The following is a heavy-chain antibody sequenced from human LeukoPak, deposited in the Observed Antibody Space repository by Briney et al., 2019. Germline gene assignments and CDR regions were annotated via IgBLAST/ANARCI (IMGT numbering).Heavy chain of an antibody. CDR2: IVGGAGGT. D-gene: IGHD5-18*01. V-gene: IGHV3-23*01. CDR1: GFTFSSHD. CDR3: ARDTAMVLDY. J-gene: IGHJ4*02. Sequence: GGSLRLSCAASGFTFSSHDMSWVRQAPGKGLEWVSGIVGGAGGTYYADSVKGRFTISRDNSKNTLYLQMNSLRADDTAVYYCARDTAMVLDYWGQGSLVTVCS.